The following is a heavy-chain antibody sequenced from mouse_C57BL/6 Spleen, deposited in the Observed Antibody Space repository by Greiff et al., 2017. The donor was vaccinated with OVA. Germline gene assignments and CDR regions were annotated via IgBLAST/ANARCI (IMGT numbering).Heavy chain of an antibody. D-gene: IGHD1-1*01. CDR1: GFTFSSYG. CDR3: ARREVITTVVAYYFDY. J-gene: IGHJ2*01. V-gene: IGHV5-6*01. CDR2: ISSGGSYT. Sequence: EVQLVESGGDLVKPGGSLKLSCAASGFTFSSYGMSWVRQTPDKRLEWVATISSGGSYTYYPDSVKGRFTISRDNAKNTLYLQMSSLKSEDTAMYYCARREVITTVVAYYFDYWGQGTTLTVSS.